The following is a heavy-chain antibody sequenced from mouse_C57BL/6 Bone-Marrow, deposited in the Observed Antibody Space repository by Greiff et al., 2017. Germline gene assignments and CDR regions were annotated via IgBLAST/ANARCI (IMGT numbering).Heavy chain of an antibody. CDR3: TRDRKGGVFDY. CDR2: IISGGAYL. D-gene: IGHD1-1*02. J-gene: IGHJ2*01. V-gene: IGHV5-9-1*02. CDR1: GFNFRSYA. Sequence: EVKLAESGEGLVKPGGSLKLSCAASGFNFRSYAMSWVRQTPEKRLAWVAYIISGGAYLYYADTVKGRFTSSRDNARNTLYLQMSSLKSEDTAMYYCTRDRKGGVFDYWGQGTTLTVSS.